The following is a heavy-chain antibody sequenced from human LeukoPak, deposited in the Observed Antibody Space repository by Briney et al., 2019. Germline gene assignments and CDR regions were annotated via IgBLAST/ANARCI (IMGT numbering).Heavy chain of an antibody. V-gene: IGHV4-4*07. D-gene: IGHD6-6*01. J-gene: IGHJ2*01. CDR3: ARGGSSVLLWYFDL. Sequence: SETLSLTCTVSGGSISSYYWSWIRQPAGKGLEWIGRIYTSGSTNYNPSLKSRVTMSVDTSKNQFSLKLSSVTAADTAVYYCARGGSSVLLWYFDLWGRGTLVTVSS. CDR2: IYTSGST. CDR1: GGSISSYY.